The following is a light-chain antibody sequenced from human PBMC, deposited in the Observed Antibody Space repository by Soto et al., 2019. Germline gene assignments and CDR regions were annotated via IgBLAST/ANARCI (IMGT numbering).Light chain of an antibody. CDR3: CSYASSSSYV. Sequence: AETSSVSGSPGQSITISCSGTTSDVGGYNLVSWYQQHTAKATKLLIYKDTQRPSGVSSRFSGSKSGNTASLTISGLQAEDEADYYCCSYASSSSYVFGPGTKVTVL. J-gene: IGLJ1*01. V-gene: IGLV2-23*01. CDR1: TSDVGGYNL. CDR2: KDT.